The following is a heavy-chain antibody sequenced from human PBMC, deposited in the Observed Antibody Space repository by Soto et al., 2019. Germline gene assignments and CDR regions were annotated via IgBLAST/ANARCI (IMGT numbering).Heavy chain of an antibody. D-gene: IGHD5-18*01. CDR3: ARAGGYSQGYFDL. CDR2: MNPSAGST. Sequence: QVQLVQSGAEVKKPGASVKVSCKASGSTFTSYYMHWLRQAPGQGLEWMGIMNPSAGSTTYAQKFQGRVTMTRDTSTSTVYMELSSLRSEDTAVYYCARAGGYSQGYFDLWGRGTLVTVSS. V-gene: IGHV1-46*01. J-gene: IGHJ2*01. CDR1: GSTFTSYY.